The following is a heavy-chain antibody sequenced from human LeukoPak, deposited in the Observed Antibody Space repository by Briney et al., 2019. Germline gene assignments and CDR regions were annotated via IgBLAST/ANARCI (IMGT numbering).Heavy chain of an antibody. J-gene: IGHJ4*02. Sequence: GGSLRLSCAASGFTVSSNYMIWVRQAPGKGLEWVSVIYSGGDTYYAGSVKGRFTISRDKSNNTLSLQMNSLRVEDTAVYYCARVAVAGTWEDHWGQGTLVTVFS. D-gene: IGHD6-19*01. CDR1: GFTVSSNY. V-gene: IGHV3-53*01. CDR2: IYSGGDT. CDR3: ARVAVAGTWEDH.